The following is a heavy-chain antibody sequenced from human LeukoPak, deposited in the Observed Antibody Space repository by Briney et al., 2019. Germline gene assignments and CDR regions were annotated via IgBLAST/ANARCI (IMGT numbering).Heavy chain of an antibody. D-gene: IGHD3-10*02. CDR1: GFSVSGHY. Sequence: GGSLRLSCVASGFSVSGHYMSWVRQAPGKGLEWVSVLYSDGTIYYADSVRGRFTISRDHFQNTLYLQMNSLRAEDTAVYYCAELGITMIGGVWGKGTTVTISS. CDR2: LYSDGTI. J-gene: IGHJ6*04. CDR3: AELGITMIGGV. V-gene: IGHV3-53*01.